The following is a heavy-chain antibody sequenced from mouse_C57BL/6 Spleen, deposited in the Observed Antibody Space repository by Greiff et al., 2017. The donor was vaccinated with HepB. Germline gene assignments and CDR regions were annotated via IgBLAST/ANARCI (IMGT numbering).Heavy chain of an antibody. D-gene: IGHD1-1*01. CDR2: INPYNGGT. J-gene: IGHJ4*01. V-gene: IGHV1-19*01. CDR3: ARSMVVTTVVATDAMDY. CDR1: GYTFTDYY. Sequence: VQLQQSGPVLVKPGASVKMSCKASGYTFTDYYMNWVKQSHGKSLEWIGVINPYNGGTSYNQKFKGKATLTVDKSSSTAYMELNSLTSEDSAVYYCARSMVVTTVVATDAMDYWGQGTSVTVSS.